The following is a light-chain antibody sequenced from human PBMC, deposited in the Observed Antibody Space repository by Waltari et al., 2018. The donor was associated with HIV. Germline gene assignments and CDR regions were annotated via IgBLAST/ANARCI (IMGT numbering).Light chain of an antibody. V-gene: IGLV2-14*03. CDR2: DFS. Sequence: QSALTQPASVSGSPGQSITISCTGTSSDVGGYNYVSWSQQHPGKAPKLIIYDFSNRPSGVSNRCSGSKSGNTASLTISGLQAEDEAEYYCSSYTSSSTLFGGGTKLTVL. J-gene: IGLJ2*01. CDR3: SSYTSSSTL. CDR1: SSDVGGYNY.